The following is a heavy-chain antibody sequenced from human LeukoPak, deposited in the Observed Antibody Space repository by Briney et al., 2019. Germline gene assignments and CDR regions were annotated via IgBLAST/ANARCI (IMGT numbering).Heavy chain of an antibody. CDR2: ISGSGGST. J-gene: IGHJ4*02. Sequence: GGSLRLSCAASGFTFSSYAMSWVRQAPGKGLEWVSAISGSGGSTYYADSVKGRFTISRDNSKNTLHLQMNSLRAEDTAVYYCAKETTYYYDSSGYHSYWGQGTLVTVSS. D-gene: IGHD3-22*01. CDR1: GFTFSSYA. V-gene: IGHV3-23*01. CDR3: AKETTYYYDSSGYHSY.